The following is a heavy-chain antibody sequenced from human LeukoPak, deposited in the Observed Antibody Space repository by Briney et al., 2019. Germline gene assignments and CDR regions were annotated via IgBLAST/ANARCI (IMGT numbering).Heavy chain of an antibody. CDR2: IYPSDSDT. CDR1: GYSFTSYW. V-gene: IGHV5-51*01. CDR3: ARFPYSGSYYRGDY. Sequence: GESLKISCKGSGYSFTSYWIGWVRQMPGKGLEWMGIIYPSDSDTRYSPSFQGQVTISTDKSISTAYLQWSSLRASDTAMYYCARFPYSGSYYRGDYWGQGTLVTVSS. D-gene: IGHD1-26*01. J-gene: IGHJ4*02.